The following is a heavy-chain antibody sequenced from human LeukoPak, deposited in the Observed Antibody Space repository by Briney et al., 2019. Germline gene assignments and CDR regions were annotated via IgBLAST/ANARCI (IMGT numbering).Heavy chain of an antibody. Sequence: SETLSLSXGVYGGSFSGYYWSWIRQPPGKGLEWIGEINPRGSTNYNPSLKSRVTLSADTSKNQFSLTLNSVTAADTAVYYCARRRLGYYFDYWGQGTLVTVSS. D-gene: IGHD5-24*01. CDR3: ARRRLGYYFDY. CDR1: GGSFSGYY. CDR2: INPRGST. V-gene: IGHV4-34*01. J-gene: IGHJ4*02.